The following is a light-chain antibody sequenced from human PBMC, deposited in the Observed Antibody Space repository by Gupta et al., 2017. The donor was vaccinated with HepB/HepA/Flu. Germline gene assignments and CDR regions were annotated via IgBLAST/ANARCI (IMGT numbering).Light chain of an antibody. CDR3: QQDYSYPHT. CDR1: QGISSY. Sequence: AIRMTPSPSSFSASTGDRVTITCRASQGISSYLAWYQQKPGKAPKLLIYAASTLQSGVPARFSGSGSGTDFTLTISCLQAEDFATYYCQQDYSYPHTFGGGTKVEIK. J-gene: IGKJ4*01. V-gene: IGKV1-8*01. CDR2: AAS.